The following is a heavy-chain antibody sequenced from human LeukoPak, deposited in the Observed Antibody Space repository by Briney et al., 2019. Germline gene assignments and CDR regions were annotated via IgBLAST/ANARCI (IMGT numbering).Heavy chain of an antibody. CDR3: ARRRSFYYDILTGYYRLVGYFDY. J-gene: IGHJ4*02. V-gene: IGHV4-34*01. D-gene: IGHD3-9*01. Sequence: SETLSLTCAVYGGSFSGFYWSWIRQPPGKGLEWIGDINHSGSTNYNPSLKSRVTISVDTSKNQFSLKLSSVTAADTAVYYCARRRSFYYDILTGYYRLVGYFDYWGQGTLVTVSS. CDR2: INHSGST. CDR1: GGSFSGFY.